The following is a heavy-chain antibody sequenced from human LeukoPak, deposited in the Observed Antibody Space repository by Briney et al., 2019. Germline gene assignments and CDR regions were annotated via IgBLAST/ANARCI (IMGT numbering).Heavy chain of an antibody. CDR3: ARDELPRYYDILTGYYVLDY. Sequence: ASVKVSCKASGYTFTGYYMHWVRQAPGQGLEWMGWINPNSGGTNYAQKLQGRVTMTTDTSTSTAYMELRSLRSDDTAVYYCARDELPRYYDILTGYYVLDYWGQGTLVTVSS. D-gene: IGHD3-9*01. CDR2: INPNSGGT. J-gene: IGHJ4*02. CDR1: GYTFTGYY. V-gene: IGHV1-2*02.